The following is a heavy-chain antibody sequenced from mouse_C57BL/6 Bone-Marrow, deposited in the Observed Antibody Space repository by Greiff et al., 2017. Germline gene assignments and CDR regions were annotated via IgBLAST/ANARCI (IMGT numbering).Heavy chain of an antibody. J-gene: IGHJ3*01. V-gene: IGHV1-64*01. CDR2: IHPNSGST. CDR3: ARLLTVRAY. CDR1: VYTFTSYW. Sequence: QVQLQQPGAELVKPGASVKLSCKASVYTFTSYWMHWVKQRPGQGLEWIGMIHPNSGSTNYNEKFKSKATLTVDKSSSTAYMQLSSLTSEDSAVYYCARLLTVRAYWGQGTLVTVSA. D-gene: IGHD4-1*01.